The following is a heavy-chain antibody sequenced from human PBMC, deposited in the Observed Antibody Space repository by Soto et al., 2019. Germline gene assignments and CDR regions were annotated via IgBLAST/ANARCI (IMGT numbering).Heavy chain of an antibody. CDR1: GYSFTSYW. CDR2: IYPGGSDT. J-gene: IGHJ6*02. V-gene: IGHV5-51*01. Sequence: GESLKISCKGSGYSFTSYWIGWVRQMPVKGLEWMGIIYPGGSDTRYSPSFQGQVTISADKSISTAYLQWSSLKASDTAMYYCAREDSSSSVAFEGRQPSYYYYGMDVWRQGTTVTVYS. D-gene: IGHD6-6*01. CDR3: AREDSSSSVAFEGRQPSYYYYGMDV.